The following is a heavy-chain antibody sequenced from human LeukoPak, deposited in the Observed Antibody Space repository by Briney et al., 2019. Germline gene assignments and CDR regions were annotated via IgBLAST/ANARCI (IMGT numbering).Heavy chain of an antibody. CDR3: ARVRSYNFLRGYFDC. V-gene: IGHV4-59*12. Sequence: PSETLSLTCTVSGGSISSYYWSWIRQPPGKGLEWIGYIYYSGSTNYNPSLKSRVTISVDTSKNQFSLKLSSVTAADTAVYYCARVRSYNFLRGYFDCWGQGTLVTVSS. D-gene: IGHD3-3*01. CDR2: IYYSGST. J-gene: IGHJ4*02. CDR1: GGSISSYY.